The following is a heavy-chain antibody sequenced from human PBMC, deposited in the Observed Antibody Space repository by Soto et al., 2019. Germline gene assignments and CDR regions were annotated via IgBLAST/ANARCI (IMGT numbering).Heavy chain of an antibody. J-gene: IGHJ4*02. V-gene: IGHV3-23*01. CDR2: IINGGMS. CDR1: GFAFNNYA. D-gene: IGHD6-19*01. CDR3: ARIDKFNSQSSGWANRFEY. Sequence: EVQLLESGGGLVQPGGSLRLRCAGSGFAFNNYAMTWVRQAPGKGLEWEPTIINGGMSFYGNTVQGRFTISRDNTESTVYLKMNSLRAEDTAVSHCARIDKFNSQSSGWANRFEYWGQGTLVTVSS.